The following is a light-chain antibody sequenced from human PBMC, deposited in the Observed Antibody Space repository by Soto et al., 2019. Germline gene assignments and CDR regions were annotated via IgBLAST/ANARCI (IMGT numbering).Light chain of an antibody. J-gene: IGLJ2*01. CDR2: DDN. V-gene: IGLV1-51*01. CDR3: VTWDLSLSAGVL. CDR1: ASNLGGNP. Sequence: QSVLTQPPSVSGTPGQKVSISCSGSASNLGGNPVNWYQHLPGAAPKLLIFDDNQRPSGIPDRFSGSKSGTSATLDITGLQPADEADYYCVTWDLSLSAGVLFGGGTKLTVL.